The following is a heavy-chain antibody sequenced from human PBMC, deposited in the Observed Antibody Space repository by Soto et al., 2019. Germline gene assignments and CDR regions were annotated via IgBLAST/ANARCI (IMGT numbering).Heavy chain of an antibody. CDR3: ARGMTTVTTFDY. V-gene: IGHV4-30-2*01. J-gene: IGHJ4*02. D-gene: IGHD4-17*01. CDR2: IYHSGST. CDR1: GGSISSGGYS. Sequence: QLQLQESGSGLVKPSQTLSLTCAVSGGSISSGGYSWSWIRQPPGKGLESIGYIYHSGSTYYNPSLKSRVXXXGXXSENQFSLKLSSVTAADTAVYYCARGMTTVTTFDYWGQGTLVTVSS.